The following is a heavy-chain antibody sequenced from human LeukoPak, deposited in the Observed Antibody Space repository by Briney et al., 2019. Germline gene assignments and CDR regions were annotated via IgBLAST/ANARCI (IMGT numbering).Heavy chain of an antibody. CDR2: IIPIFGSA. Sequence: GASVKVSCKASGDIFNSYSISWVRQAPGQGLEWMGGIIPIFGSADYAQKFQGRVTITTDQSTSTAYMELSSLSSEDTAVYYCARVGRSRGSLPNSYYYMGVWGKGTTVTVSS. D-gene: IGHD1-26*01. V-gene: IGHV1-69*05. J-gene: IGHJ6*03. CDR1: GDIFNSYS. CDR3: ARVGRSRGSLPNSYYYMGV.